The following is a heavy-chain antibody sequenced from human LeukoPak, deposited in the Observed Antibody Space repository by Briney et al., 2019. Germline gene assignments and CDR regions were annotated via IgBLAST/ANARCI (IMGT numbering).Heavy chain of an antibody. D-gene: IGHD1-1*01. CDR3: ARNGIGTTYDAFGI. J-gene: IGHJ3*02. CDR2: TYFRSKWYN. V-gene: IGHV6-1*01. CDR1: GDSVSSNSAA. Sequence: SQTLSLTCAISGDSVSSNSAAWNWIRQSPSRGLEWLGRTYFRSKWYNDYAVSVNSRIIINADTSKNHFSLQLNSVTPEDTAVYFCARNGIGTTYDAFGIWGQGTMVTVSS.